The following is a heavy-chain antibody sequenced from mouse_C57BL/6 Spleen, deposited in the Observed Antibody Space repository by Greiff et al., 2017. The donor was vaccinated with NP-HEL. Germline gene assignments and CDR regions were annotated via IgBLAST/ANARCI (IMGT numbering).Heavy chain of an antibody. D-gene: IGHD2-5*01. Sequence: QVQLQQPGAELVRPGSSVKLSCKASGYTFTSYWMHWVKQRPIQGLEWIGNIDPSDSETHYNQKFKDKATLTVDKSSSPAYMQLSSLTSEDSAVYYCARQGYSNSYWYFDGWGTGTTVTVSS. J-gene: IGHJ1*03. CDR2: IDPSDSET. V-gene: IGHV1-52*01. CDR1: GYTFTSYW. CDR3: ARQGYSNSYWYFDG.